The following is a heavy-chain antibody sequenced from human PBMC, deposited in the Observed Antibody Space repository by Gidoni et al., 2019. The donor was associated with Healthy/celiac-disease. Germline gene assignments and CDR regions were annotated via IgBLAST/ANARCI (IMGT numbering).Heavy chain of an antibody. V-gene: IGHV3-21*01. Sequence: EVQLVESGGGLVKPGGSLRLSCAASGFPFSSYSMNWVRQAPGKGLEWVSSISSSSSYIYYADSVKGRFTISRDNAKNSLYLQMNSLRAEDTAVYYCASLAIYGDYVDYWGQGTLVTVSS. J-gene: IGHJ4*02. CDR1: GFPFSSYS. CDR3: ASLAIYGDYVDY. D-gene: IGHD4-17*01. CDR2: ISSSSSYI.